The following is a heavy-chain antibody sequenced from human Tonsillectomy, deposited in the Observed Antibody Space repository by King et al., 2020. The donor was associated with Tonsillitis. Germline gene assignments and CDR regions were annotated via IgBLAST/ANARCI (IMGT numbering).Heavy chain of an antibody. CDR1: GYSFTSYW. CDR2: IYPGDSDT. D-gene: IGHD1-26*01. V-gene: IGHV5-51*01. Sequence: VQLVESGAEVKKPGESLKISCKGSGYSFTSYWIGWVRQMPGKGLEWIGIIYPGDSDTRYSPSFQGQVTISADKSISTAYLQWSSLKASDTAMYYCARLGPYLGATRPFDYWGQGTLVTVSS. J-gene: IGHJ4*02. CDR3: ARLGPYLGATRPFDY.